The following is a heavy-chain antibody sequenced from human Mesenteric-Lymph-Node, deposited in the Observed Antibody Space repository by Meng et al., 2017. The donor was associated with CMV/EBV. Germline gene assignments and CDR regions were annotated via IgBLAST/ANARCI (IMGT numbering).Heavy chain of an antibody. J-gene: IGHJ4*02. CDR2: IGTAGDT. Sequence: GESLKISCAASEFTFSSYDMHWVRQATGKGLEWVSAIGTAGDTYYPGSVKGRFTISKDNAQNSLYLQMDSLRAEDTAIYYCARENWGDFDFWGQGTLVTVSS. CDR1: EFTFSSYD. CDR3: ARENWGDFDF. V-gene: IGHV3-13*01. D-gene: IGHD7-27*01.